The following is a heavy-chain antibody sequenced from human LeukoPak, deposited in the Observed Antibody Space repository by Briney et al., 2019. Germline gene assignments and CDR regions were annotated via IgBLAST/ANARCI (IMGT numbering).Heavy chain of an antibody. CDR2: IYYSGST. V-gene: IGHV4-61*01. CDR3: ARIVVVPAASHGMDV. Sequence: SETLSLTCTVSGGSVSSGSYYWSWIRQPPGKGLEWIGYIYYSGSTNYNPSLKSRVTISVDTSKNQFSLKLSSVTAADTAVYYCARIVVVPAASHGMDVWGQGTTVTVSS. J-gene: IGHJ6*02. CDR1: GGSVSSGSYY. D-gene: IGHD2-2*01.